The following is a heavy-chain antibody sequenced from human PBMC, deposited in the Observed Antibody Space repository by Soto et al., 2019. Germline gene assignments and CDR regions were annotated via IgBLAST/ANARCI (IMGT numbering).Heavy chain of an antibody. J-gene: IGHJ6*02. Sequence: QVQLVESGGGLVKPGGSLRLSCAASGFTFSDHYMTWIRQAPGKGLEWVSYISKSNSDTNYADSVRGRFTISRDNAKNSLYLQMDSLRAEDTAVDYCAWGQYGLDVWGQGTTVTVSS. CDR3: AWGQYGLDV. D-gene: IGHD3-16*01. CDR2: ISKSNSDT. V-gene: IGHV3-11*05. CDR1: GFTFSDHY.